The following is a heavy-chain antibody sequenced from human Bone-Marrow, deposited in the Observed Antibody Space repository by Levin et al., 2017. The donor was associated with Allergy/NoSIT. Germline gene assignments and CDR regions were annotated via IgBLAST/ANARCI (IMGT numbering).Heavy chain of an antibody. CDR2: IFYSGST. CDR1: GGSINDYY. CDR3: ARVTMGWFDP. D-gene: IGHD3-3*01. V-gene: IGHV4-59*01. Sequence: SETLSLTCTVSGGSINDYYWSWIRQPPGKGLEWIGYIFYSGSTNYNPSLKSRLTISVDMSTRQFSLKLSSVTAADTAVYYCARVTMGWFDPWGQGTLVTVSS. J-gene: IGHJ5*02.